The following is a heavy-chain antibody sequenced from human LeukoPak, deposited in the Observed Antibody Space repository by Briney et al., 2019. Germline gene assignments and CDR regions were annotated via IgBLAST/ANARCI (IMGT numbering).Heavy chain of an antibody. CDR1: GQPLSGYY. J-gene: IGHJ4*02. Sequence: SDTLSLTCAVYGQPLSGYYWSWLRHPPRKGLGWIGEVNNSENTKYNPSVKSRVTISVETSKNQFSLKLSSVTAADTAVYYCARGGRPSSYWGQGTLVTVSS. CDR3: ARGGRPSSY. V-gene: IGHV4-34*01. CDR2: VNNSENT.